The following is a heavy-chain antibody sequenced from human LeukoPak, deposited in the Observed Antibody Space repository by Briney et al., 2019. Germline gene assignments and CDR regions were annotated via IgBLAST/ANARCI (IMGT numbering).Heavy chain of an antibody. D-gene: IGHD4-11*01. CDR3: ARDLTTRDAFDI. V-gene: IGHV3-30*03. CDR1: GFTFSTYG. Sequence: GRSLRLSCEASGFTFSTYGMHWVRQAPGKGLEGITLIPYDGSNKYYADSVKGRFTISRDNSKNTLYLQMNSLRAEDTAVYYCARDLTTRDAFDIWGQGTMVTVSS. CDR2: IPYDGSNK. J-gene: IGHJ3*02.